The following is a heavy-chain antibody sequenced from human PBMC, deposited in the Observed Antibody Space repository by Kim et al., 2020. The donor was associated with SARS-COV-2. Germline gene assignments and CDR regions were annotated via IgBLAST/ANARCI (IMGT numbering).Heavy chain of an antibody. Sequence: GRFTISRDNSKNTLYLQMNSLRAEDTAVYYCAKDSSVLLWFGDWGDAFDIWGQGTMVTVSS. D-gene: IGHD3-10*01. J-gene: IGHJ3*02. CDR3: AKDSSVLLWFGDWGDAFDI. V-gene: IGHV3-30*02.